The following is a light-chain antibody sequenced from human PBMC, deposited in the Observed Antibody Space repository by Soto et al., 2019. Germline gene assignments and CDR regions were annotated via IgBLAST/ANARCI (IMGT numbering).Light chain of an antibody. Sequence: EIVMTQSPATLSESPGERATLSCRASQSVSRNLDWYQQKPGPAHRLLIYAASPRATGIPARFSGTGSGTAFTITIRRLQSEDTAVYYCQQYNNWGTFGQGTKVEIK. J-gene: IGKJ1*01. V-gene: IGKV3-15*01. CDR2: AAS. CDR1: QSVSRN. CDR3: QQYNNWGT.